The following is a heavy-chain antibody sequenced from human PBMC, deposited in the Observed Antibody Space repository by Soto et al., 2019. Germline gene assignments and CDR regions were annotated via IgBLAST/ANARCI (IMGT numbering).Heavy chain of an antibody. D-gene: IGHD6-19*01. V-gene: IGHV4-59*01. CDR1: GGSISSYY. CDR2: IYYSGST. Sequence: PSETLSLTCTVSGGSISSYYWSWIRQPPGKGLEWIGYIYYSGSTNYNPSLKSRATISVDTSKNQFSLKLSSVTAADTAVYYCAREGSIAVAGTRFFSAFDIWGQGTMVTVSS. J-gene: IGHJ3*02. CDR3: AREGSIAVAGTRFFSAFDI.